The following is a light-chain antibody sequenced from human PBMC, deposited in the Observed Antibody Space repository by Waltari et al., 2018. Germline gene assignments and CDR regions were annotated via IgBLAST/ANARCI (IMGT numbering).Light chain of an antibody. CDR1: QSVSHNN. CDR3: QQYAGSPIT. CDR2: GAS. V-gene: IGKV3-20*01. Sequence: DIVLTQSPGTLSLSPGARATLSCRATQSVSHNNLAWYQQKDGQAPSLLIYGASSRATGSPDRFSGSGSGTDFTLSISRLEPEDYGVYYCQQYAGSPITFGGGTKVEI. J-gene: IGKJ4*01.